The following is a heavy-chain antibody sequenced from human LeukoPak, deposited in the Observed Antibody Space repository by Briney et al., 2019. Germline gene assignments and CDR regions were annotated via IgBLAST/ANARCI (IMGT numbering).Heavy chain of an antibody. Sequence: SETLSLTCTVSGGSISGNNFYWGWVRQPPGRGLEWIGYIYYSGSTYYNPSLKSRVTISVDTSKNQFSLKLSSVTAADTAVYYCAREITMVRGAPLHYYYGMDVWGQGTTVTVSS. J-gene: IGHJ6*02. CDR1: GGSISGNNFY. CDR3: AREITMVRGAPLHYYYGMDV. D-gene: IGHD3-10*01. V-gene: IGHV4-30-4*08. CDR2: IYYSGST.